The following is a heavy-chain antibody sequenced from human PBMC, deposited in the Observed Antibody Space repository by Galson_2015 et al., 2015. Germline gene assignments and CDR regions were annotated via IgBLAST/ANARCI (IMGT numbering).Heavy chain of an antibody. CDR3: ARARISGASGYDWGYYYYYYGMDV. CDR2: MNPNSGNT. V-gene: IGHV1-8*01. J-gene: IGHJ6*02. D-gene: IGHD5-12*01. CDR1: GYTFTSYD. Sequence: SVKVSCKASGYTFTSYDINWVRQATGQGLEWMGWMNPNSGNTGYAQKFQGGVTMTRNTSISTAYMELSSLRSEDTAVYYCARARISGASGYDWGYYYYYYGMDVWGQGTTVTVSS.